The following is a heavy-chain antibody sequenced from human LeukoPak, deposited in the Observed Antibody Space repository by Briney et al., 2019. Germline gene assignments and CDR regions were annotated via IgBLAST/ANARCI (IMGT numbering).Heavy chain of an antibody. J-gene: IGHJ5*02. CDR3: AREVAGTWNWFDA. V-gene: IGHV3-21*06. Sequence: PGGSLRLSCAASGFTFSSYNMNWVRQAPGKGLERVSSISGYGTYIYYGDSVKGRFTISRDNAKNSLYLQMNSLRAEDTAVYYCAREVAGTWNWFDAWGQGTLVTVSS. D-gene: IGHD2-15*01. CDR2: ISGYGTYI. CDR1: GFTFSSYN.